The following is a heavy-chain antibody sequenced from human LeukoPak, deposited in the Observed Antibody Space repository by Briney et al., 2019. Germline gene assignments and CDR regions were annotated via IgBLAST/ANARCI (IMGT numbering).Heavy chain of an antibody. CDR3: ARRLFLNWFDP. V-gene: IGHV3-21*01. J-gene: IGHJ5*02. CDR2: ISSSSYI. Sequence: GGSLRLSCAASGFTFSSYSMNWVRQAPGKGLEWVSSISSSSYIYYADSVKGRFTISRDNAKNTLYLQMNSLRAEDTAVYYCARRLFLNWFDPWGQGTLVTVSS. D-gene: IGHD2-21*01. CDR1: GFTFSSYS.